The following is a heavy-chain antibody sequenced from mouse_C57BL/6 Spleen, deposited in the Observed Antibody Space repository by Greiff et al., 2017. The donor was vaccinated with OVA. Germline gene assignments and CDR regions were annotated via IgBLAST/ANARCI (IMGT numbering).Heavy chain of an antibody. CDR3: ATDYGSSYWYFDV. D-gene: IGHD1-1*01. V-gene: IGHV1-64*01. Sequence: QVQLQQPGAELVKPGASVKLSCKASGYTFTSYWMHWVKQRPGQGLEWIGMIHPNSGSTNYNEKFKSKATLTVDKSSSTAYMQLSSLTSEDSAVYYCATDYGSSYWYFDVWGTGTTVTDSS. J-gene: IGHJ1*03. CDR2: IHPNSGST. CDR1: GYTFTSYW.